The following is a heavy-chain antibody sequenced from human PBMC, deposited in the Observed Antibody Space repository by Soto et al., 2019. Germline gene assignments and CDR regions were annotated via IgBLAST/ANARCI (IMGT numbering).Heavy chain of an antibody. CDR2: IFHSGST. V-gene: IGHV4-30-4*01. CDR1: GGSINSGDYY. D-gene: IGHD3-16*01. Sequence: KTSETLSLTCTVSGGSINSGDYYWTWVRQPPGKGLEWIGNIFHSGSTSYTPSLQSRVTISLDTSKSHFSLKLSSVTPADTAVYYCARVPSPFDYYYAMDVWGQGTTVTVSS. J-gene: IGHJ6*02. CDR3: ARVPSPFDYYYAMDV.